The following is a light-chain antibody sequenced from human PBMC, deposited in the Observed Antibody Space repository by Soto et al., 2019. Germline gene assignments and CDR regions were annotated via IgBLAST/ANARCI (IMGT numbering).Light chain of an antibody. J-gene: IGKJ1*01. V-gene: IGKV1-5*01. Sequence: SVGDRVTITCRASQSISSWLAWYQQKPGKAPKLLIYDASSLESGVPSRFSGSGSGTDFTLTINSLQPEDFAAYSFQQSYNYSRSFGLG. CDR1: QSISSW. CDR3: QQSYNYSRS. CDR2: DAS.